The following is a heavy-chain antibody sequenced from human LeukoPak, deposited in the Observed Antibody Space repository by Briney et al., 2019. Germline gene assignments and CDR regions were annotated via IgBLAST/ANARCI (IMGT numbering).Heavy chain of an antibody. J-gene: IGHJ5*02. CDR2: INHSGST. Sequence: SETLSLTCAVYGGSFSGYYWSWIRQPPGKGLEWIGEINHSGSTNYNPSLKSRVTISADTSKNQFSLKVSSVTAADTAVYYCARKNGYYNWFDPWGQGTPVTVSS. D-gene: IGHD3-22*01. CDR3: ARKNGYYNWFDP. CDR1: GGSFSGYY. V-gene: IGHV4-34*01.